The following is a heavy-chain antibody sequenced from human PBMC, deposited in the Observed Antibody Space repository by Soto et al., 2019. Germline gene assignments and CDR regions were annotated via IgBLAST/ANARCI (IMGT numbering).Heavy chain of an antibody. J-gene: IGHJ6*03. V-gene: IGHV1-18*01. CDR1: GYTFTSYG. CDR3: AREGIAAAGGDYYYYYYVDV. D-gene: IGHD6-13*01. Sequence: GASVKVSCKASGYTFTSYGISWVRQAPGQGLEWMGWISAYNGSTNYAQKLQGRVTMTTDTSTSTAYMELRSLRSDDTAVYYCAREGIAAAGGDYYYYYYVDVWGKGTTVTVSS. CDR2: ISAYNGST.